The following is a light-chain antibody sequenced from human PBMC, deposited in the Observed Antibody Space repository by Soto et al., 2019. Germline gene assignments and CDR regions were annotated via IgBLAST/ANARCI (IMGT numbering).Light chain of an antibody. CDR3: QPSYTTPLT. J-gene: IGKJ3*01. V-gene: IGKV1-39*01. CDR2: AAY. CDR1: QSICAY. Sequence: DIQMTQSPSSLSASVGDRVTVTFRASQSICAYLYWCQQNPGKAPKLLIYAAYSLETVVPARFRGTASGTDSTLTISSLAPEDFATDLCQPSYTTPLTFGPGTKVDIK.